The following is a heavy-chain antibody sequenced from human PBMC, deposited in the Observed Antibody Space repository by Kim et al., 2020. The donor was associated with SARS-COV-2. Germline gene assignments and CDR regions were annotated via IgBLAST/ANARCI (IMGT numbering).Heavy chain of an antibody. J-gene: IGHJ3*02. D-gene: IGHD3-10*01. CDR1: GGTFSSYA. CDR3: ARDVSGVRGVGYRSGDAFDI. Sequence: SVKVSCKASGGTFSSYAISWVRQAPGQGLEWMGGIIPIFGTANYAQKFQGRVTITADESTSTAYMELSSLRSEDTAVYYCARDVSGVRGVGYRSGDAFDIWGQGTMVTVSS. V-gene: IGHV1-69*13. CDR2: IIPIFGTA.